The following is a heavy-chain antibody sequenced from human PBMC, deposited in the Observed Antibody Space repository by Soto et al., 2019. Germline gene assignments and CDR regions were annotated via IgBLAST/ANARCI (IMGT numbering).Heavy chain of an antibody. V-gene: IGHV3-30*03. J-gene: IGHJ4*02. Sequence: GSLRLSCAASGFTFSSYGIHWVRQAPGKGLEWVALISYDGANKYYVDSVRGRFTISRDDAKSHVYLEMNDVRPEDTALYYCARAHPRGRYFDWLIFPLGYWGRGALVTVSS. CDR1: GFTFSSYG. D-gene: IGHD3-9*01. CDR3: ARAHPRGRYFDWLIFPLGY. CDR2: ISYDGANK.